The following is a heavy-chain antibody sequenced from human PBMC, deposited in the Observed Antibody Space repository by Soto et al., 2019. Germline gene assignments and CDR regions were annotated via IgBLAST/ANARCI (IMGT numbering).Heavy chain of an antibody. CDR2: IKQDGSEK. J-gene: IGHJ4*02. CDR3: ARVLYYYDSSGYFDY. D-gene: IGHD3-22*01. V-gene: IGHV3-7*01. CDR1: GFTFSSYW. Sequence: GGSLRLSCAASGFTFSSYWMSWVRQAPGKGLEWVANIKQDGSEKYYVDSVKGRFTISRDNAKNSLYLQMNSLRAEDTAVYYCARVLYYYDSSGYFDYWGQGTLVTVS.